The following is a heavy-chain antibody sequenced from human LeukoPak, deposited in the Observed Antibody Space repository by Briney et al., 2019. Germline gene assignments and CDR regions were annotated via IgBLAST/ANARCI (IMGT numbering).Heavy chain of an antibody. CDR3: ARVGTEYYFDY. D-gene: IGHD3-10*01. V-gene: IGHV3-11*01. J-gene: IGHJ4*02. Sequence: GGSLRLVCAASGFTFSDYYMSWIRQAPGKGLEWVSYISSSGSTIYYADSVKGRFTISRDNAKNSLYLHMNSLRAEDTAVYYCARVGTEYYFDYWGQGTLVTVSS. CDR1: GFTFSDYY. CDR2: ISSSGSTI.